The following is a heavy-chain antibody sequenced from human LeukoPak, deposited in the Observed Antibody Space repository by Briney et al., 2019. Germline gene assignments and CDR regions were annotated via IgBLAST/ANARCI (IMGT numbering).Heavy chain of an antibody. CDR3: ARDFFQSGGSWYDCFDP. Sequence: GASVKVSCKSSGYTFSNFGISWVRQAPGQGLEWMGWISTNSGHKAQKFQDRLTMTTDTSTTTSYMELRSLRSGDTAVYYCARDFFQSGGSWYDCFDPWGQGTLVTVSS. V-gene: IGHV1-18*01. CDR2: ISTNSGH. D-gene: IGHD2-15*01. CDR1: GYTFSNFG. J-gene: IGHJ5*02.